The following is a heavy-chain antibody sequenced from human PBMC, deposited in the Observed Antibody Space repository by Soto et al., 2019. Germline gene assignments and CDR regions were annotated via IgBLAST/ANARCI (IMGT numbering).Heavy chain of an antibody. D-gene: IGHD3-10*01. CDR1: GYTFTSYD. Sequence: QVQLVKSGAEVKKPGASVKVSCKASGYTFTSYDINWLRQATGQGIEWMGWVNPNNGHTGYAQKFQGRVTMIRNTSISTAYMELDSLRSEDKAVYYCVRLFYYGSGSWVEWGQGTMVTVSS. CDR3: VRLFYYGSGSWVE. CDR2: VNPNNGHT. J-gene: IGHJ4*02. V-gene: IGHV1-8*01.